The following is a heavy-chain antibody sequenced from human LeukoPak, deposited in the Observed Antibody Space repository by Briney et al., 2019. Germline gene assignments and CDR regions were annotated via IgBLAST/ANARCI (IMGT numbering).Heavy chain of an antibody. D-gene: IGHD3-3*01. CDR1: GFTFSRYA. Sequence: GGSLRPSCATSGFTFSRYAMHWARQAPGKGLEWVALISYDANIGSNKYYADSVKGRFTISRDNSKNTLYLQMNSLRAEDTAVYYCARDGGYDFWSGYYQDYWGQGTLVTVSS. CDR3: ARDGGYDFWSGYYQDY. J-gene: IGHJ4*02. CDR2: ISYDANIGSNK. V-gene: IGHV3-30-3*01.